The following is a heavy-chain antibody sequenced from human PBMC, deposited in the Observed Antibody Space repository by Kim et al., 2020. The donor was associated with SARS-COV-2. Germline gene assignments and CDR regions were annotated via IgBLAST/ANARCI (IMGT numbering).Heavy chain of an antibody. J-gene: IGHJ4*02. CDR1: GYTFTSYY. CDR2: INPSGGST. D-gene: IGHD3-9*01. V-gene: IGHV1-46*01. Sequence: ASVKVSCKASGYTFTSYYMHWVRQAPGQGLEWMGIINPSGGSTSYAQKFQGRVTMTRDTSTSTVYMELSSLRSEDTAMYYCARPNYDILTGYYIGGFDYWGQGTLVTVSS. CDR3: ARPNYDILTGYYIGGFDY.